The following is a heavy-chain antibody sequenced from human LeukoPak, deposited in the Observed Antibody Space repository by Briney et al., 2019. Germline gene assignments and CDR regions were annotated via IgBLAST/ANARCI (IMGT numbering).Heavy chain of an antibody. CDR3: TRDGDTIFGVVILKADY. CDR2: IRSKAYGGTT. V-gene: IGHV3-49*04. D-gene: IGHD3-3*01. CDR1: GFTFSNAW. Sequence: GGSLRLSCAASGFTFSNAWMSWVRQAPGKGLEWVGFIRSKAYGGTTEYAASVKGRFTISRDDSKSIAYLQMNSLKTEDTAVYYCTRDGDTIFGVVILKADYWGQGTLVTVSS. J-gene: IGHJ4*02.